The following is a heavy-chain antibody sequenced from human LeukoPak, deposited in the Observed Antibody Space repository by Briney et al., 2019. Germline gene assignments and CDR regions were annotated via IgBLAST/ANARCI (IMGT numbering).Heavy chain of an antibody. J-gene: IGHJ5*02. CDR2: ISSSGSTI. CDR1: GSTFSSYE. Sequence: PGGSLRLSCAASGSTFSSYEMNWVRQAPGKGLEWVSYISSSGSTIYYADSVKGRSTISRDNAKNSLYLQMNSLRAEDTAVYYCARDLSSIHPEQMPPNWFDPWGQGTLVTVSS. D-gene: IGHD1-14*01. V-gene: IGHV3-48*03. CDR3: ARDLSSIHPEQMPPNWFDP.